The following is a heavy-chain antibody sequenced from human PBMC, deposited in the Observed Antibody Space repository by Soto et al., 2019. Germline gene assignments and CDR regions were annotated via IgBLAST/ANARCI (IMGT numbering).Heavy chain of an antibody. D-gene: IGHD3-16*01. CDR3: ARMGDVPYYYYGMDV. CDR2: INGYNGNT. CDR1: GYTFSTYG. Sequence: QVQLVQSGAEVKKPGASVKVSCKASGYTFSTYGISWVRQAPGQGLEWMGWINGYNGNTNYGPKRQGRITMTTDTSTTTAYMELRSVRSDDTAVYYFARMGDVPYYYYGMDVWGQGTTVTVSS. V-gene: IGHV1-18*01. J-gene: IGHJ6*02.